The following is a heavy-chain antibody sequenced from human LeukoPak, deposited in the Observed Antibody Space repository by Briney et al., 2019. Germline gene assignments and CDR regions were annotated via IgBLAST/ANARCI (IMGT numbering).Heavy chain of an antibody. J-gene: IGHJ3*02. V-gene: IGHV4-39*01. CDR3: ARHDSSGPYNAFDI. CDR1: GGSIRSSSNY. CDR2: IYYGGNT. D-gene: IGHD3-22*01. Sequence: KTSETLSLTCTVSGGSIRSSSNYWGWIRQPPGKGLEWIGSIYYGGNTYYNPSLKSRVTISVDTSKNQFSLKLSSVTAADTAVYYCARHDSSGPYNAFDIWGQGTMVTVSS.